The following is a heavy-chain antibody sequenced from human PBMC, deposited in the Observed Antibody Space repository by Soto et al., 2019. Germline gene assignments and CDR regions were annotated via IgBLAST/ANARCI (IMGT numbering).Heavy chain of an antibody. V-gene: IGHV1-46*03. J-gene: IGHJ4*02. Sequence: ASVKVSCKASGYSFISFYMHWVRQAPGQGLEWMGIINPTGGSTSYAREFQGRVTMTRGTSTSTVYMELSSLRSEDTAVYYCVRAIAIRSYFDSWGQGTLVTVSS. CDR2: INPTGGST. D-gene: IGHD2-2*02. CDR3: VRAIAIRSYFDS. CDR1: GYSFISFY.